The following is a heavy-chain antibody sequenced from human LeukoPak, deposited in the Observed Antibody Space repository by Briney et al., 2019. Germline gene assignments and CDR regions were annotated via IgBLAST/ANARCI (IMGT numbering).Heavy chain of an antibody. CDR3: ARSYRYSGSYYVNYYYGMDV. D-gene: IGHD1-26*01. J-gene: IGHJ6*02. V-gene: IGHV4-39*07. CDR1: GGSISSSSYC. CDR2: IYYSGST. Sequence: SETLSLTCTVSGGSISSSSYCWGWIRQPPGKGLEWIGSIYYSGSTYYNPSLKSRVTISVDTYKKQFSLKLSSVTAADTAVYYWARSYRYSGSYYVNYYYGMDVWGQGTTVTVSS.